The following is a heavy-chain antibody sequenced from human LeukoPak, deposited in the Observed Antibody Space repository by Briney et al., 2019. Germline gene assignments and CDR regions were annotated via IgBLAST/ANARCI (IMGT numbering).Heavy chain of an antibody. CDR3: ARHKGWFDP. J-gene: IGHJ5*02. V-gene: IGHV4-59*08. Sequence: PSETLSLTCTVSGGSISSYYWSWIRQPPGKGLEWIGYIYYSGSTNYNPSLKSRVTISVDTSKNQFSLELSSVTAADTAVYYCARHKGWFDPWGQGTLVTVSS. CDR2: IYYSGST. CDR1: GGSISSYY.